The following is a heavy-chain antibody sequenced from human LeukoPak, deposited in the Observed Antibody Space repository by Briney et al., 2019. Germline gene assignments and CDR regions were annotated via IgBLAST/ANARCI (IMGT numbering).Heavy chain of an antibody. CDR2: IYHSGST. CDR1: GGSISSSNW. J-gene: IGHJ4*02. D-gene: IGHD3-10*01. V-gene: IGHV4-4*02. Sequence: PSGTLSLTCAVSGGSISSSNWGSGVRRPPGKGLEWIGEIYHSGSTNYNPSLKRGDTISVDKSKTQFSLKLSSVTAADTAVYYCARDLTVRGVISFDYWGQGTLVTVSS. CDR3: ARDLTVRGVISFDY.